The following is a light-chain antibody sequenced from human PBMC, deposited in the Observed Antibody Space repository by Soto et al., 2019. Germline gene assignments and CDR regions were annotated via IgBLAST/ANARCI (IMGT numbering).Light chain of an antibody. CDR3: QQYNNWPRT. J-gene: IGKJ1*01. Sequence: EIVMTQSPATLSVSPGQRATLSCRASQSVSGNLAWYQQKPGQAPRLLIYGASTRATGIPARFSGSGSGTEFTLTISSLQSEDFAVYYCQQYNNWPRTFGQGTKVEIK. V-gene: IGKV3-15*01. CDR2: GAS. CDR1: QSVSGN.